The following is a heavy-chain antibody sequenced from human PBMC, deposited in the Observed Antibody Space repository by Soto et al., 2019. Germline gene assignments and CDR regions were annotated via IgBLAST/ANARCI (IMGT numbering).Heavy chain of an antibody. D-gene: IGHD3-22*01. CDR1: GFTFSSYP. CDR2: VSGSGGGT. CDR3: AKASTTMTRHAFDI. J-gene: IGHJ3*02. Sequence: GGSLRLSCAASGFTFSSYPMSWVRQAPGKGLEWVSDVSGSGGGTYYADSVKGRFTISRDNSKNTFYLQMNSLRAEDTAIYYCAKASTTMTRHAFDIWGQGTMVTVSS. V-gene: IGHV3-23*01.